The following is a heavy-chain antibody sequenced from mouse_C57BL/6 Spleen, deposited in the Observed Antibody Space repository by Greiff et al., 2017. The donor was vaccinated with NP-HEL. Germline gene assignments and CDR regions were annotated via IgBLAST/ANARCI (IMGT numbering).Heavy chain of an antibody. Sequence: QVTLKECGPGILQSSQTLSLTCSFSGFSLSTSGMGVSWIRQPSGKGLEWLAHIYWDDDKRYNPSLKSRLTISKDTSRNQVFLKITSVDTADTATYYCARSGDEGYFDVWGTGTTVTVSS. CDR2: IYWDDDK. D-gene: IGHD3-3*01. V-gene: IGHV8-12*01. CDR3: ARSGDEGYFDV. CDR1: GFSLSTSGMG. J-gene: IGHJ1*03.